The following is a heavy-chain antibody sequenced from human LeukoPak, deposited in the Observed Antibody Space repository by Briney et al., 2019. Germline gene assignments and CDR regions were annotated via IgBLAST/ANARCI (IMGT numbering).Heavy chain of an antibody. D-gene: IGHD4-17*01. CDR2: ITASGGST. V-gene: IGHV3-23*01. Sequence: GGSLRLSCAVSGFTFSSYAMTWVRQTPGKGLEWVSAITASGGSTYYADSVKGRFTISRDNSKNTLYLQVNSLRAEDTAVYYCVKVPYGDYYFENWGQGTLVTVSS. J-gene: IGHJ4*02. CDR3: VKVPYGDYYFEN. CDR1: GFTFSSYA.